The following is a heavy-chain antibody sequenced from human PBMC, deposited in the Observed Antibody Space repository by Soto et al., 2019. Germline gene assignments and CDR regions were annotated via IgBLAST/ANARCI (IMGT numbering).Heavy chain of an antibody. Sequence: QVQLHESGPGLVKPSQTLSLTCTVSGGSISSGDYYWSWIRQPPGKALEWIGYLYYSGTTNYNPSLNNRIAMSWDTSKTQFSLKLTYVSAADTAVYFCAREIGDNRSGHTLSYHYGLDVWGQGTTVTVSS. J-gene: IGHJ6*02. V-gene: IGHV4-30-4*01. D-gene: IGHD6-19*01. CDR2: LYYSGTT. CDR1: GGSISSGDYY. CDR3: AREIGDNRSGHTLSYHYGLDV.